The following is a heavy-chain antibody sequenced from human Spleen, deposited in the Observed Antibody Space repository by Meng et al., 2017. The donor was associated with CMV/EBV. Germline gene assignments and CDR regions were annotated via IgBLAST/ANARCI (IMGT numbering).Heavy chain of an antibody. CDR1: GFSLKNYS. CDR3: ARLSGYCSTNTCQWVGGEGHYYYSMDV. J-gene: IGHJ6*02. CDR2: ISGGSGTI. Sequence: GGSLRLSCAVSGFSLKNYSMNWVRQAPGKGLEWVAYISGGSGTIYYADSVKGRFSISRDNAKNSLYLQMNNLRVEDTALYYCARLSGYCSTNTCQWVGGEGHYYYSMDVWGQGTTVTVSS. D-gene: IGHD5-18*01. V-gene: IGHV3-48*04.